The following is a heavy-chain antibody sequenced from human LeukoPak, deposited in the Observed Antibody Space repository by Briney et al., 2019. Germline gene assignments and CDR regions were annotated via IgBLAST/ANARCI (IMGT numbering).Heavy chain of an antibody. CDR1: GFTFSSYS. CDR2: ISSSSTYI. D-gene: IGHD6-13*01. CDR3: AREKAASSVYYFDY. J-gene: IGHJ4*02. V-gene: IGHV3-21*01. Sequence: GGSLRLSCAASGFTFSSYSMNWVRQAPGKGLEWVSFISSSSTYIYYADSVKGRFTISRDNAKNSLYLQMNSLRAEDTAVYYCAREKAASSVYYFDYWGQGTLVTVSS.